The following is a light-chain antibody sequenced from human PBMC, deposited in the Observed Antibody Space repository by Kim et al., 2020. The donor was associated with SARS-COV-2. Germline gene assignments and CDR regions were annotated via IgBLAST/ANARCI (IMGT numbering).Light chain of an antibody. CDR1: GSDVGGYNY. Sequence: QSITSSCTETGSDVGGYNYVTWYKQHPGKAPKLMIYNVSNRPSGVSDRLAGSKSGNTASLTISGLQAEDEADYYCSSYTSSSTNYVFGTGTKVTVL. V-gene: IGLV2-14*04. CDR2: NVS. CDR3: SSYTSSSTNYV. J-gene: IGLJ1*01.